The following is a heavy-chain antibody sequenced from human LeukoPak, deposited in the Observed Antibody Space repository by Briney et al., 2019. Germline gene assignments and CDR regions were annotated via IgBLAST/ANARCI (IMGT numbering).Heavy chain of an antibody. V-gene: IGHV4-59*01. CDR2: IYYSGST. D-gene: IGHD1-7*01. CDR3: AREHNWNYVAYFQH. Sequence: PSETLSLTCTVSGGSISGYYWSWIRQPPGKGLEWIGYIYYSGSTNYNPSLKSRVTISVDTSKNQFSLKLSSVTAADTAVYYCAREHNWNYVAYFQHWGQGTLVTVSS. CDR1: GGSISGYY. J-gene: IGHJ1*01.